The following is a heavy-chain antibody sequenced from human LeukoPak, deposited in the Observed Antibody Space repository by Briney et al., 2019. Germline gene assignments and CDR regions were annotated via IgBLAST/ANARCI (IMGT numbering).Heavy chain of an antibody. CDR2: INHSGST. J-gene: IGHJ4*02. V-gene: IGHV4-34*01. Sequence: PSKTLSLTCAVYGGSFSGCYWSWIRQPPGKGLEWIGEINHSGSTNYNPSLKSRVTISVDTSKNQFSLKLSSVTAADTAVYYCARAGYDYVWGSYRYASYYFDYWGQGTLVTVSS. D-gene: IGHD3-16*02. CDR3: ARAGYDYVWGSYRYASYYFDY. CDR1: GGSFSGCY.